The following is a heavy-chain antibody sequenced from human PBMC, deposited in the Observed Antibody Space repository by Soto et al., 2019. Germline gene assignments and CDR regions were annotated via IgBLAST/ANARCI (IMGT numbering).Heavy chain of an antibody. D-gene: IGHD3-16*02. CDR1: GYTFTSYG. J-gene: IGHJ4*02. V-gene: IGHV1-18*01. CDR3: ARVLSDYDYIWGSYRDDDY. Sequence: QVQLVQSGAEVKKPGASVKVSCKASGYTFTSYGISWVRQAPGQGLEWMGWISAYNGNTNYAQKLQGRVTMTTDPSTSTAYMELRSLRSDDTAVYYCARVLSDYDYIWGSYRDDDYWGQGTLVTVSS. CDR2: ISAYNGNT.